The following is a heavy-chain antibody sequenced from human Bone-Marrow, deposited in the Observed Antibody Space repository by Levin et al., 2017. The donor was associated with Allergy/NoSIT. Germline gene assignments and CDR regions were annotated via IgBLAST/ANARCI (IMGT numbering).Heavy chain of an antibody. D-gene: IGHD3-9*01. CDR2: INPSGGST. CDR1: GYTFTSYY. Sequence: ASVKVSCKASGYTFTSYYMHWVRQAPGQGLEWMGIINPSGGSTSYAQKFQGRVTMTRDTSTSTVYMELSSLRSEDTAVYYCARDYSTGSGHDAFDIWGQGTMVTVSS. CDR3: ARDYSTGSGHDAFDI. J-gene: IGHJ3*02. V-gene: IGHV1-46*01.